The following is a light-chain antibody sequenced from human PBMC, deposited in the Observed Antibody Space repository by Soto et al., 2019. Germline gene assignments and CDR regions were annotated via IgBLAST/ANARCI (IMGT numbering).Light chain of an antibody. V-gene: IGKV3-20*01. CDR3: QQYGGSPRT. CDR1: QSVSSSS. J-gene: IGKJ1*01. CDR2: DAS. Sequence: EIVWTQSPGPLSLSPGERATLSCRASQSVSSSSLAWYQQKRGQAPRLLIHDASSRATGIPGRFSGSGSGTDFTLTISRLEPEDFAVYYCQQYGGSPRTFGQGTKVDIK.